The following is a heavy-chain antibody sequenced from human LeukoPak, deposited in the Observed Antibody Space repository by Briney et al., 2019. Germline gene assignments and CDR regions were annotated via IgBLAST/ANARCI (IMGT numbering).Heavy chain of an antibody. CDR3: ARAYSPFDY. J-gene: IGHJ4*02. CDR1: GFTFTDYW. D-gene: IGHD6-13*01. CDR2: IKHDGGEK. Sequence: PGGSLRLSCAASGFTFTDYWMSWVRQAPGKGLGWVANIKHDGGEKYYVDSVKGRFTMSRDNAKNSLYLQMNSLRAEDTAVYYCARAYSPFDYWGQGTLVTVSS. V-gene: IGHV3-7*04.